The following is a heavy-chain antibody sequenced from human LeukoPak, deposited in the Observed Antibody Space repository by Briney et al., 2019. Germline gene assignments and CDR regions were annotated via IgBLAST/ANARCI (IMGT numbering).Heavy chain of an antibody. CDR3: ARDLAADKRALDV. Sequence: NSGGSLRLSCSASGFTFSSYEMNWVRQAPGKGLEWLSFIATGSRFTELADSVRGRFTISRDDARNSLYLQLNNLRADDTAVYYCARDLAADKRALDVWGQGTTVIVSS. V-gene: IGHV3-21*04. J-gene: IGHJ6*02. CDR2: IATGSRFT. D-gene: IGHD6-25*01. CDR1: GFTFSSYE.